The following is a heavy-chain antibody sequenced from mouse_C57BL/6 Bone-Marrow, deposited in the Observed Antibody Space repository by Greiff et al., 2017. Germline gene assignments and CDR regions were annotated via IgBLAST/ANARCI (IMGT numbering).Heavy chain of an antibody. Sequence: VQLQQSGAELVRPGTSVKVSCKASGYAFTNYLIEWVKQRPGQGLEWIGVINPGSGGTNYNEKFKGKATLTADKSSSTAYMQLSSLTSEDSAVYFCDSSNRGLQAWFAYWGQGTLVTVSA. CDR1: GYAFTNYL. V-gene: IGHV1-54*01. D-gene: IGHD1-3*01. CDR2: INPGSGGT. J-gene: IGHJ3*01. CDR3: DSSNRGLQAWFAY.